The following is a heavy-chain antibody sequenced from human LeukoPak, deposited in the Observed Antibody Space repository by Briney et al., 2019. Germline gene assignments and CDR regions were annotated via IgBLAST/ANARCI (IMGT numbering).Heavy chain of an antibody. CDR2: ISYDGSNK. J-gene: IGHJ2*01. V-gene: IGHV3-30*18. CDR1: GLTFRSYD. D-gene: IGHD6-13*01. Sequence: PGGSLRLSCAASGLTFRSYDMHWVRQAPGKGLQWVAVISYDGSNKYHTDSVKGRFTISRDNSKNTLYLQMNSLRAEDTAVYYCAKDSEIAAAGSYWYFDLWGRGTLVTVSS. CDR3: AKDSEIAAAGSYWYFDL.